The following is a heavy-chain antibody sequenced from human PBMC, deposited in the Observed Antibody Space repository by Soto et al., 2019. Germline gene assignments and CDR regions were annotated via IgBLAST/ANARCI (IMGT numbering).Heavy chain of an antibody. Sequence: QVQLVQSGAELKKPGASVKISCETSGYRFSTSGIHWLRQAPGQSLEWMGWINAADGDTKYSQKLQVRVTLSRDPSASTAYMELSSLTSEDTSIYYCARDSQRVQIPSTGWFDPWGQGTVVTVSS. D-gene: IGHD2-2*01. CDR3: ARDSQRVQIPSTGWFDP. J-gene: IGHJ5*02. V-gene: IGHV1-3*01. CDR2: INAADGDT. CDR1: GYRFSTSG.